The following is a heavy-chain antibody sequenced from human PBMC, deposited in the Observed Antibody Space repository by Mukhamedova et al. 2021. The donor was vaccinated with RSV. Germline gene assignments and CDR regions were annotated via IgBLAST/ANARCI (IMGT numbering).Heavy chain of an antibody. Sequence: QAPGQGLEWMGGLIPILGTADYAQRFQDRVTITADESTSTAYMELSSLRSDDTPDYYCARKGAGSSGNDVYAFDMWVQGTLVTVS. CDR2: LIPILGTA. V-gene: IGHV1-69*01. D-gene: IGHD1-1*01. J-gene: IGHJ3*02. CDR3: ARKGAGSSGNDVYAFDM.